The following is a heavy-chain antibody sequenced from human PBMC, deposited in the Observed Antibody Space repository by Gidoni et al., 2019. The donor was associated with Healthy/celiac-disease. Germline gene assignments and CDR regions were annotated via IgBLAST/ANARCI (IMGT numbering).Heavy chain of an antibody. CDR2: INWNGGST. Sequence: EVQLVESGGGVVRPGGSLRLSCAASGFTFDDYGISWVRQAPGKGLEWVSGINWNGGSTGYADSVKGRFTISRDNAKNSLYLQMNSLRAEDTALYHCATVRHCSGGSCYSGWYFDYWGQGTLVTVSS. CDR1: GFTFDDYG. V-gene: IGHV3-20*01. CDR3: ATVRHCSGGSCYSGWYFDY. D-gene: IGHD2-15*01. J-gene: IGHJ4*02.